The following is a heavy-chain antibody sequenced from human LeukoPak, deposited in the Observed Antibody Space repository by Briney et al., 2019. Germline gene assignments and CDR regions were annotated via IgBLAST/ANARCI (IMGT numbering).Heavy chain of an antibody. CDR2: TYYRSMWYT. Sequence: PSQTLSLTCAISGDSVSSNSAAWNWIRQSPSRGLEWLGRTYYRSMWYTDYAGRVKSRLTINVDTSKNHFSLHLNSVTPEDTAVYYCARFVITGSQGFDPWGQGTQVTVSS. CDR3: ARFVITGSQGFDP. V-gene: IGHV6-1*01. D-gene: IGHD1-20*01. J-gene: IGHJ5*02. CDR1: GDSVSSNSAA.